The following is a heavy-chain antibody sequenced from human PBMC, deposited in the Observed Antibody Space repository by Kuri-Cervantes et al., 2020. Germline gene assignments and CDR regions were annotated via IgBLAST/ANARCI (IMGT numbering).Heavy chain of an antibody. CDR3: VRTVVFRAPPWFDP. V-gene: IGHV4-61*08. CDR1: GGSISSGGYY. Sequence: SETLSLTCTVSGGSISSGGYYWSWIRQPPGKGLEWIAYIHYSGSTNYNPSLKSRVTISVDTSKNRFSLRLASVTPADTALYYCVRTVVFRAPPWFDPWGQGTLVTVSS. J-gene: IGHJ5*02. CDR2: IHYSGST. D-gene: IGHD2-15*01.